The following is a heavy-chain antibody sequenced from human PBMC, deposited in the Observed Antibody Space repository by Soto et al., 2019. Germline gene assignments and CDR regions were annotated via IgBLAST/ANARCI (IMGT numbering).Heavy chain of an antibody. CDR2: IYYSGST. V-gene: IGHV4-59*01. J-gene: IGHJ4*02. Sequence: SETLSLTCTVSGGSISSYYWSWIRQPPGKGLEWIGYIYYSGSTNYNPSLKSRVTISVDTSKNQFSLKLSSVTAADTAVYYCAGSWSTPGRADYWGQGTLVTVYS. CDR3: AGSWSTPGRADY. D-gene: IGHD6-13*01. CDR1: GGSISSYY.